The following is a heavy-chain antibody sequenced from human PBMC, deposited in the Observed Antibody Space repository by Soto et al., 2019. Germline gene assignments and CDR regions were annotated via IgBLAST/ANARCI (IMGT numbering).Heavy chain of an antibody. V-gene: IGHV3-72*01. D-gene: IGHD5-18*01. J-gene: IGHJ4*02. CDR2: IRNGRNSYTT. CDR3: ATVRSSYALIDW. Sequence: EVLLVESGGGVVQPGGSLRLSCVGSGFTFSDHYMDWVRQAPGKGLEWLGRIRNGRNSYTTEYAASVKGRFTISRDDSKNSLYLQMNSLKTEDTALYHCATVRSSYALIDWWGPGTLVTVSS. CDR1: GFTFSDHY.